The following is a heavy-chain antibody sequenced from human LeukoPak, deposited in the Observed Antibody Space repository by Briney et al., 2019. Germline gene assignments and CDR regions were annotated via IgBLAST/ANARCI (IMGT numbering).Heavy chain of an antibody. Sequence: ASVKVSCKASGYTFTGYYMHWVRQAPGQGLEWMGWINPNSGGTNYAQKFQGRVTMTRDTSISTAYMELSRLRSDDTAVYYCAREDGDYGINWFDPWGQGTLVTVSS. J-gene: IGHJ5*02. CDR1: GYTFTGYY. D-gene: IGHD4-17*01. CDR3: AREDGDYGINWFDP. CDR2: INPNSGGT. V-gene: IGHV1-2*02.